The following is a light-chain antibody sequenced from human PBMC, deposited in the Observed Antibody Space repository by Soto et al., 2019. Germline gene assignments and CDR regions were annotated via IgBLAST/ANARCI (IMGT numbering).Light chain of an antibody. V-gene: IGKV3-15*01. Sequence: EIVMTQSPVTLSVSPGERATLSCRASQSVSSNLAWYQKKPGQAPRLLIDGASIRATGIPARFSGSGSGTEFTLTISSLQSEDFAVYYCQQHNDWPLTFGGGTKVEIK. CDR2: GAS. CDR3: QQHNDWPLT. J-gene: IGKJ4*01. CDR1: QSVSSN.